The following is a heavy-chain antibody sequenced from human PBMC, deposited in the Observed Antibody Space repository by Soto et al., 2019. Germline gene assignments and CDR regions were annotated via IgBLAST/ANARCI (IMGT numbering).Heavy chain of an antibody. CDR3: ARENYFDY. Sequence: GGSLGLSCGASGFSVRSYVMHWVRQTPDKGLEWVANIKPDGSDKYYVDSVKGRFTISRDNAKNSLYLQMNSLRAEDTAVYYCARENYFDYWGQGTLVTVSS. CDR1: GFSVRSYV. CDR2: IKPDGSDK. V-gene: IGHV3-7*01. J-gene: IGHJ4*02.